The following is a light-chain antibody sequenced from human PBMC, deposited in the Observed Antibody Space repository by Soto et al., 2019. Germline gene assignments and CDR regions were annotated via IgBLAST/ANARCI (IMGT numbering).Light chain of an antibody. J-gene: IGKJ4*01. CDR1: QVFSNW. Sequence: DILLTQSPSSVSASVGERATIACRASQVFSNWLAWYQQKPGQAPRLLIYDASSLHAGVPSRFSGSGSGTDFTLTISSLEPEDFAVYYCQQPSNWPLTFGEGTQVELK. CDR2: DAS. V-gene: IGKV3-11*01. CDR3: QQPSNWPLT.